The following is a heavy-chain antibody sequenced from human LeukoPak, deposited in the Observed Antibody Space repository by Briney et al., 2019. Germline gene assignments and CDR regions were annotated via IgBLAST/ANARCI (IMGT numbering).Heavy chain of an antibody. Sequence: GGSLRLSCAASGFTFSSYAMSWVRQAPGKGLEWVSAISGSGGSTYYADYVKGRFTITRDNSKNTLYLQMNSLRAEDTAVYYCAKASKQQRGTKYFDYWGQGTLVTVSS. V-gene: IGHV3-23*01. CDR3: AKASKQQRGTKYFDY. J-gene: IGHJ4*02. CDR2: ISGSGGST. D-gene: IGHD6-13*01. CDR1: GFTFSSYA.